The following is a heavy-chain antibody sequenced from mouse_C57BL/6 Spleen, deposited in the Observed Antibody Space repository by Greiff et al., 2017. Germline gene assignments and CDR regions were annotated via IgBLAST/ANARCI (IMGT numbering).Heavy chain of an antibody. J-gene: IGHJ4*01. Sequence: QVQLQQSGAELARPGASVKLSCKASGYTFTSYGISWVKQRTGQGLEWIGEIYPRSGNTYYNEKFKGKATLTADKSSSTAYMELRSLTSEDSAVXFWASTVVATRDYAMDYWGQGTSVTVSS. V-gene: IGHV1-81*01. CDR1: GYTFTSYG. D-gene: IGHD1-1*01. CDR2: IYPRSGNT. CDR3: ASTVVATRDYAMDY.